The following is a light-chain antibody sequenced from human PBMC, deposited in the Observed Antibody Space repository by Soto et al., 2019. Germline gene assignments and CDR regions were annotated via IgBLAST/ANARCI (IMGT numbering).Light chain of an antibody. J-gene: IGKJ2*01. Sequence: DIQMTQSPSTLSASVGDRVTITCRASQSISNWLAWYQQKPGKAPKLLISGASSLESGVPSRFSGSGSGTEFTLTISSLQPDDFATYYCQQYDSYSYTFGQGTKLGIK. CDR2: GAS. CDR1: QSISNW. CDR3: QQYDSYSYT. V-gene: IGKV1-5*01.